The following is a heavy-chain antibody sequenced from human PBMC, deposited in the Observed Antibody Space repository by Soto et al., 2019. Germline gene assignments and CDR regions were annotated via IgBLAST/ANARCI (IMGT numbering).Heavy chain of an antibody. CDR1: GFSFSSYS. V-gene: IGHV3-48*01. Sequence: EAQLVESGGDLVQPGGSLRLSCAASGFSFSSYSMNWFRQAPGKGLEWVSYISRSSNTINYADSVKGRFTISRDNAKNSLFLQMNSLRAEDTAVYYCARDREYCSGDKCYETGSAYCGQGTLVSVSS. D-gene: IGHD2-15*01. CDR2: ISRSSNTI. CDR3: ARDREYCSGDKCYETGSAY. J-gene: IGHJ4*02.